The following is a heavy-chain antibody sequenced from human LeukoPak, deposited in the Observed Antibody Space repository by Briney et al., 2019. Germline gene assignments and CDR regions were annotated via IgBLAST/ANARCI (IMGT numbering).Heavy chain of an antibody. CDR2: ISSSGGST. CDR1: GFTFAGYA. D-gene: IGHD6-6*01. Sequence: SGGSLRLSCAASGFTFAGYAMSWVRQAPGKGLEWVSGISSSGGSTYFANSVKGRFTISRDNSKNTLYLQMSSLRAEDTAVYSCAKSRESYSSSSRLDYWGQGTLVTVSS. CDR3: AKSRESYSSSSRLDY. V-gene: IGHV3-23*01. J-gene: IGHJ4*02.